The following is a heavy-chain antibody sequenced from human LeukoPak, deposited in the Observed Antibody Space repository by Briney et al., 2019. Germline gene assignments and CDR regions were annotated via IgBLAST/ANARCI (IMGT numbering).Heavy chain of an antibody. CDR1: GGSISSGDYY. V-gene: IGHV4-30-4*01. CDR3: ASKLNRRGWFDP. CDR2: IYYSGST. Sequence: SETLSLTCTVSGGSISSGDYYWTWIRQPPGKGLEWIGYIYYSGSTYYNPSLKSRVTISADTSKNQFSLKLSSVTAADTAVYYCASKLNRRGWFDPWGQGTLVTVSS. D-gene: IGHD1-14*01. J-gene: IGHJ5*02.